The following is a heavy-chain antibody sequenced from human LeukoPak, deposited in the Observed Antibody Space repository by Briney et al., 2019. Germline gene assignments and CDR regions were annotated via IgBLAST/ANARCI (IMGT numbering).Heavy chain of an antibody. D-gene: IGHD1-7*01. CDR2: ISAYNGNT. V-gene: IGHV1-18*01. CDR1: GYTFTSYG. J-gene: IGHJ4*02. Sequence: ASVKVSCKASGYTFTSYGISWVRQAPGQGLEWMGWISAYNGNTNYAQKLQGRVTMTTDTSTSTVYMELRSLRSDDTAVYYCARFYWNYKGYDYWGQGTLVTVSS. CDR3: ARFYWNYKGYDY.